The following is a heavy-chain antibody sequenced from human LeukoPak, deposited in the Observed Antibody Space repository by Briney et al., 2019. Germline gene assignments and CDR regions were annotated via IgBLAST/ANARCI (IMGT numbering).Heavy chain of an antibody. V-gene: IGHV4-59*12. D-gene: IGHD3-10*01. CDR2: IYDSGST. J-gene: IGHJ4*02. CDR3: ARDFRFGELTSPG. CDR1: GGSISSYY. Sequence: SETLSLTCTVSGGSISSYYWSWIRQPPGKGLEWIGYIYDSGSTKYNPSLKSRVTISLDTSKNQFSLKLSSVTAADTAVYHCARDFRFGELTSPGWGQGTLVTVSS.